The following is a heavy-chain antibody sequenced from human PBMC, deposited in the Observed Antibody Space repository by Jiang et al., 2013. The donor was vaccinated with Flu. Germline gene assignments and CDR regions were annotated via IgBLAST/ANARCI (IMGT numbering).Heavy chain of an antibody. CDR2: ISSSSSYT. D-gene: IGHD6-19*01. CDR3: ARVPPRAHIAVAGYFDY. CDR1: GFTFSDYY. Sequence: QLLESGEGLVKPGGSLRLSCAASGFTFSDYYMSWIRQAPGKGLEWVSYISSSSSYTNYADSVKGRFTISRDNAKNSLYLQMNSLRAEDTAVYYCARVPPRAHIAVAGYFDYWGQGTLVTVSS. J-gene: IGHJ4*02. V-gene: IGHV3-11*06.